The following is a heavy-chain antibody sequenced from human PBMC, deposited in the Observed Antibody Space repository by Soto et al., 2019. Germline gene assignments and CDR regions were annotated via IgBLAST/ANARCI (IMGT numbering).Heavy chain of an antibody. D-gene: IGHD3-16*02. CDR1: GLTLTDAW. CDR3: SYYRYSRAVYFDS. V-gene: IGHV3-15*07. CDR2: LKSKTNGGTA. Sequence: EVQLVESGGGLVKPGESLRLSCTASGLTLTDAWMKWVRQAPGKGLEWVGRLKSKTNGGTADYAAPVRGRFTILRDDSKNMLYLQMNSLKTEDPAVYYCSYYRYSRAVYFDSWGQGTLVTVSS. J-gene: IGHJ4*02.